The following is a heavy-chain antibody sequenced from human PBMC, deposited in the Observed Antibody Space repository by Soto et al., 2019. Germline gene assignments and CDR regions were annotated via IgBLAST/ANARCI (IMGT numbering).Heavy chain of an antibody. CDR3: ARDYYKYYDSSGYYRSPAY. Sequence: LRLSCAASGFTFRSHWMNWVRQAPGKGLEWVANIKQDGSDKYYVDSVKGRFTISRDNARNSLYLQMNSLRAEDTAVYYCARDYYKYYDSSGYYRSPAYWGQGTLVTVSS. CDR2: IKQDGSDK. CDR1: GFTFRSHW. D-gene: IGHD3-22*01. V-gene: IGHV3-7*01. J-gene: IGHJ4*02.